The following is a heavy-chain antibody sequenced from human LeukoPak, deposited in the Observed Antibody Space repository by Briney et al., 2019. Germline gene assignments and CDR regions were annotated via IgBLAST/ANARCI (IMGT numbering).Heavy chain of an antibody. Sequence: AASVKVSCKASGYTFTGYYMHWVRQAPGQGLEWMGWINPNSGDTNYAQKFQGRVTMTRDTSINAAYMELSRLRSDDTAVYYCARDRSPAPGRSYGRGHFDYWGQGTLVTVSS. V-gene: IGHV1-2*02. CDR1: GYTFTGYY. J-gene: IGHJ4*02. CDR3: ARDRSPAPGRSYGRGHFDY. D-gene: IGHD5-18*01. CDR2: INPNSGDT.